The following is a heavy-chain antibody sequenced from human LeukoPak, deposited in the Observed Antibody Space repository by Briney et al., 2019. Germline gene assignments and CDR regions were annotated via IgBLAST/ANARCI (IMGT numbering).Heavy chain of an antibody. D-gene: IGHD4-11*01. Sequence: SETLSLTCTVSGGSISGGYWSWIRQPPGRGLEWIGYVYTSGSTNYNPSLKSRVTISVDTSKSQFALKLSSVTAADTAMHYCAKSYFDYSTYYSYYFNLWGQGALVTVSS. J-gene: IGHJ4*02. CDR3: AKSYFDYSTYYSYYFNL. CDR2: VYTSGST. CDR1: GGSISGGY. V-gene: IGHV4-4*09.